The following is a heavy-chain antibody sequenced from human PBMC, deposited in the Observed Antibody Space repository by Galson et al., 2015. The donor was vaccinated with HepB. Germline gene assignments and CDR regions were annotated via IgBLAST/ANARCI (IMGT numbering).Heavy chain of an antibody. V-gene: IGHV3-48*01. Sequence: SLRLSCAASGFTFSSYSMNWVRQAPGKGLEWVSYISSSSSTIYYADSVKGRFTSSRDNAKNSLYLQMNSLRAEDTAVYYCARSTGRYYYDSSGYPRPNFDYWGQGTLVTVSS. J-gene: IGHJ4*02. CDR2: ISSSSSTI. CDR1: GFTFSSYS. D-gene: IGHD3-22*01. CDR3: ARSTGRYYYDSSGYPRPNFDY.